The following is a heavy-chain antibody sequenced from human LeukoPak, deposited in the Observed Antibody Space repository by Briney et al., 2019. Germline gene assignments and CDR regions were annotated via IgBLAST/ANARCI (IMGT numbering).Heavy chain of an antibody. CDR2: IIPIFGTA. D-gene: IGHD5-18*01. CDR1: GGTFSSYA. J-gene: IGHJ5*02. CDR3: ASGYSYGYAA. V-gene: IGHV1-69*05. Sequence: SVKVSCKASGGTFSSYAISWVRQAPGQGLEWMGGIIPIFGTANYAQKFQGRVTITTDESTSTAYMELSSLRSEDTAVYHCASGYSYGYAAWGQGTLVTVSS.